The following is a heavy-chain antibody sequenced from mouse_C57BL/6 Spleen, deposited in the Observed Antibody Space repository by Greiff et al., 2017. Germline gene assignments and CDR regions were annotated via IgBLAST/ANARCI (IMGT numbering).Heavy chain of an antibody. CDR2: IYPSDSET. D-gene: IGHD2-4*01. V-gene: IGHV1-61*01. Sequence: QVQLQQPGAELVRPGSSVKLSCKASGYTFTSYWMDWVKQRPGQGLEWIGNIYPSDSETHYNQKFKDKATLPVDKSSSTAYMQLSSLTSEDSAVYYCARRDYDYDRWYFDVWGTGTTVTVSS. CDR1: GYTFTSYW. CDR3: ARRDYDYDRWYFDV. J-gene: IGHJ1*03.